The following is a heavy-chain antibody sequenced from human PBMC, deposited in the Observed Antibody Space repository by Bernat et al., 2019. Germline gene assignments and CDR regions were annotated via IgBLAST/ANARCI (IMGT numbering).Heavy chain of an antibody. J-gene: IGHJ4*02. CDR2: ISYDGSNN. Sequence: QVQLVESGGGVVQPGRSLRLSCAASGFTFSSYGMHWVRQAPGKGLEWVAVISYDGSNNYYADSVKVRFTISRENSKNTLYLQMNSLRAEDTAVYYCAKDHGGKTGAFDYWGQGTLVTVSS. V-gene: IGHV3-30*18. D-gene: IGHD1-1*01. CDR3: AKDHGGKTGAFDY. CDR1: GFTFSSYG.